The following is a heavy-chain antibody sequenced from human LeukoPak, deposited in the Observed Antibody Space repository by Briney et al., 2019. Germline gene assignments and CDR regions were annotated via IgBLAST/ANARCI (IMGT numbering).Heavy chain of an antibody. Sequence: PSETLSLTCAVYVGSFSGYYWSWIRQPPGKGLEWIGEMSHSGSTNYNPSLKSRVAISEDTSKNQFSLKLRSVTAADTAMYYCARTTTYYDSSGYYNGHDYWGQGTLVTVSS. V-gene: IGHV4-34*01. CDR2: MSHSGST. CDR1: VGSFSGYY. J-gene: IGHJ4*02. D-gene: IGHD3-22*01. CDR3: ARTTTYYDSSGYYNGHDY.